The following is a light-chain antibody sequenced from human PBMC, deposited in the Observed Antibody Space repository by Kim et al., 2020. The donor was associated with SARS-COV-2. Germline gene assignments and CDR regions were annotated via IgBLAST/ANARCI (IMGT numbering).Light chain of an antibody. J-gene: IGKJ4*01. CDR2: AAS. V-gene: IGKV1-12*01. Sequence: DIQMTQSPSSVSASVGDRVTITCRASQGISSWLAWYQHKPGKAPKLLIYAASSLQSGVPSRFSGSGSGTDFTLTISSLQPEDFATYYCQQANSFPPYTFGGGTKLEI. CDR3: QQANSFPPYT. CDR1: QGISSW.